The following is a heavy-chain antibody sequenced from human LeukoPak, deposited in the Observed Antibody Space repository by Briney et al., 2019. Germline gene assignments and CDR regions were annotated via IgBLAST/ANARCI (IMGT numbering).Heavy chain of an antibody. J-gene: IGHJ4*02. CDR2: ISWNSGSI. D-gene: IGHD1-26*01. V-gene: IGHV3-9*01. CDR1: GFTFDDYA. Sequence: GGSLRLSCAASGFTFDDYAMHWVRQAPGKGLEWVSGISWNSGSIGYADSVKGRFTISRDNAKNSLYLQMNSLRAEDTALYYCAKDDGSTTQNFDYWGQGTLVTVSS. CDR3: AKDDGSTTQNFDY.